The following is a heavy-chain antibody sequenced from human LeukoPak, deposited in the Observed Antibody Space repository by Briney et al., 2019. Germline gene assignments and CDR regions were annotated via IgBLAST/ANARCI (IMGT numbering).Heavy chain of an antibody. CDR1: GGTFSSYA. CDR3: ARVPLHDSNKYYYPH. J-gene: IGHJ1*01. Sequence: SVKVSCKASGGTFSSYAISWVRQAPGQGLEWMGGIIPIFGTANYAQKFQGRVTITADESTSTAYMDLSSLRSEDTAVYYCARVPLHDSNKYYYPHWGQGTVVTVSS. CDR2: IIPIFGTA. D-gene: IGHD3-10*01. V-gene: IGHV1-69*13.